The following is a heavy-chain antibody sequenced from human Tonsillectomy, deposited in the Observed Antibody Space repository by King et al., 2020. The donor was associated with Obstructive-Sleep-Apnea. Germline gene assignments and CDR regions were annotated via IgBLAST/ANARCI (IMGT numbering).Heavy chain of an antibody. CDR1: GFTFGDYA. CDR2: IRRKVYGGTT. V-gene: IGHV3-49*03. Sequence: VQLVESGGGLVQPGRSLRLSCTASGFTFGDYAMSWFRQAPGKGLEGGGFIRRKVYGGTTEYARSVKGRFTISRDDSKSISYLQMTSLKTEDTAVYYCTRDLGYYDTSGYLGFYWGQGTLVTVSS. J-gene: IGHJ4*02. CDR3: TRDLGYYDTSGYLGFY. D-gene: IGHD3-22*01.